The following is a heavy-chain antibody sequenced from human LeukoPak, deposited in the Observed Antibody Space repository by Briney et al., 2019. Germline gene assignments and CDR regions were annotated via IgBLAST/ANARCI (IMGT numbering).Heavy chain of an antibody. CDR3: AKVSGIAAAGPYD. CDR1: GFTFSSYG. CDR2: IWYDGSNK. Sequence: GGSLRLSCAASGFTFSSYGMHWVRQAPGKGLEWVAVIWYDGSNKYYADSVKGRFTISRDNSKNTLYLQMNSLRAEDTAVYYCAKVSGIAAAGPYDWGQGTLVTVSS. V-gene: IGHV3-30*02. J-gene: IGHJ4*02. D-gene: IGHD6-13*01.